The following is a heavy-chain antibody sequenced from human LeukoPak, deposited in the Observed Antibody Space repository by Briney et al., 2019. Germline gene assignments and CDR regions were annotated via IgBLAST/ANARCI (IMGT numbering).Heavy chain of an antibody. D-gene: IGHD3-9*01. CDR1: GFTFSSYA. CDR3: AKDYGRYLAVGWFDP. J-gene: IGHJ5*02. V-gene: IGHV3-23*01. CDR2: ISGSGGST. Sequence: GGSLRLSCAASGFTFSSYAMSWVRQAPGKGLEWVSAISGSGGSTYYADSVKGRFTISRDNSKNTLYLQMNSLRAEDTAVYYCAKDYGRYLAVGWFDPWGQGTLVTVSS.